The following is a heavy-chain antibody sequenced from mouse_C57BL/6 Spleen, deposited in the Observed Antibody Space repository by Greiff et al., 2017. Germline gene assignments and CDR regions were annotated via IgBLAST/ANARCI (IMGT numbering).Heavy chain of an antibody. Sequence: QVQLQQPGAELVKPGASVKLSCKASGYTFTSYWMQWVKQRPGQGLEWIGEIDPSDSYTNSNQKFKGKATLTVDTSSSTAYMQLSSLTSEDSAVYYCARRDDEYDLFDDWGQGTTLTVSS. V-gene: IGHV1-50*01. CDR1: GYTFTSYW. CDR2: IDPSDSYT. CDR3: ARRDDEYDLFDD. D-gene: IGHD2-4*01. J-gene: IGHJ2*01.